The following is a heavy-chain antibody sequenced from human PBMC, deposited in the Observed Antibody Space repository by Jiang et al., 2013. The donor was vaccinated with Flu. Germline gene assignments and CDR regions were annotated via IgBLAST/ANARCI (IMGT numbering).Heavy chain of an antibody. CDR3: ARADYGDYGWFDP. CDR1: GSTFSDSY. J-gene: IGHJ5*02. D-gene: IGHD4-17*01. CDR2: LNPNSGAT. V-gene: IGHV1-2*02. Sequence: QLVESGAEVKKPGASVKVSCKASGSTFSDSYMHWVRQAPGQGLEWMGWLNPNSGATNYAQKFQGRVTITADESTSTAYMELSSLRSEDTAVYYCARADYGDYGWFDPWGQGTLVTVSS.